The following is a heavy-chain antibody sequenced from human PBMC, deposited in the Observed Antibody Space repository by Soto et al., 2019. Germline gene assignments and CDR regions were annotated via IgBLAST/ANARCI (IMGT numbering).Heavy chain of an antibody. CDR2: IYYSGST. CDR3: ARGVEVLLWFGELSTSNWFDP. CDR1: GVSISSYY. J-gene: IGHJ5*02. V-gene: IGHV4-59*01. Sequence: SETLSLTCTVSGVSISSYYWSWIRQPPGKGLEWIGYIYYSGSTNYNPSLKSRVTISVDTSKNQFSLKLSSVTAADTAVYYCARGVEVLLWFGELSTSNWFDPWGQGTLVTVSS. D-gene: IGHD3-10*01.